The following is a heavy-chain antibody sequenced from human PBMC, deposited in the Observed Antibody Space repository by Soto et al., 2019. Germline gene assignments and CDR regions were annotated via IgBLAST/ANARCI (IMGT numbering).Heavy chain of an antibody. CDR3: ARKDYDILTGINWFDP. D-gene: IGHD3-9*01. Sequence: GASVKVSCKASGYTFTSYYMHWVRQAPGQGLEWMGIINPSGGSTSYAQKFQGRVTMTRDTSTSTVYMELSSLRSEDTAVYYCARKDYDILTGINWFDPWGQGTLVTVSS. CDR1: GYTFTSYY. CDR2: INPSGGST. J-gene: IGHJ5*02. V-gene: IGHV1-46*01.